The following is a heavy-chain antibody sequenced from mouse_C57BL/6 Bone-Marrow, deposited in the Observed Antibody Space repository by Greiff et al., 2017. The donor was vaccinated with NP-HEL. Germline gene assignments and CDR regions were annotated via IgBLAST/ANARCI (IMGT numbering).Heavy chain of an antibody. V-gene: IGHV1-7*01. D-gene: IGHD2-1*01. CDR1: GYTFTSYW. CDR3: ASYYGNYWYFDV. CDR2: INPSTGYT. Sequence: VQLQQSGAELAKPGASVKMSCKASGYTFTSYWMHWVKQRPGQGLEWIGYINPSTGYTEYNQKFKDKATLTADKSSSTAYMQLSSLTSEDSAVYYCASYYGNYWYFDVWGAGTTATVSS. J-gene: IGHJ1*01.